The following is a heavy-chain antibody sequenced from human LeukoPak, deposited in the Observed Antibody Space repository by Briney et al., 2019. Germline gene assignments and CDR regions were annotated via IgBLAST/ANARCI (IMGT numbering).Heavy chain of an antibody. Sequence: PSDTLSPTCAVSGYSLSSGYYWGWIRQPPGKGLEWIGRIYHSGSTYYNPSLKSRVTISVDTSKNQFSLKLSVVTAADTAVYYCARVPEVPATVTTEYWGQGTLVTVSS. CDR3: ARVPEVPATVTTEY. J-gene: IGHJ4*02. D-gene: IGHD4-17*01. V-gene: IGHV4-38-2*01. CDR2: IYHSGST. CDR1: GYSLSSGYY.